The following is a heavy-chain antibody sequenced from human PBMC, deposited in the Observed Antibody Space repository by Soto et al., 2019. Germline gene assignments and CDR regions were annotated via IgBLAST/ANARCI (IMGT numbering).Heavy chain of an antibody. D-gene: IGHD6-6*01. Sequence: ETLSLTCAVYGGSFSGYYWSWIRQPPGKGLEWIGEINHSGSTNYNPSLKSRVTISVDTSKDQFSLKLSSVTAADTAVYYCARHGVGLAARIDYWGQGTLVTVSS. J-gene: IGHJ4*02. CDR2: INHSGST. V-gene: IGHV4-34*01. CDR1: GGSFSGYY. CDR3: ARHGVGLAARIDY.